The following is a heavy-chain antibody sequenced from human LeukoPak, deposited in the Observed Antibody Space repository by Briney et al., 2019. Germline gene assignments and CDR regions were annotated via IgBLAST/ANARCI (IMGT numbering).Heavy chain of an antibody. D-gene: IGHD5-24*01. CDR2: IHYNGNGQ. J-gene: IGHJ4*02. CDR1: GFAFSGYG. V-gene: IGHV3-30*02. CDR3: VSAPWLHGYNWFHFDY. Sequence: GGSLRLSCAASGFAFSGYGMHWVRQSPGKGLEWVTFIHYNGNGQYYADSVRGRFTISRDNSRNTLYLQMNSLRVEDTAVYYCVSAPWLHGYNWFHFDYWGQGSLVTVSS.